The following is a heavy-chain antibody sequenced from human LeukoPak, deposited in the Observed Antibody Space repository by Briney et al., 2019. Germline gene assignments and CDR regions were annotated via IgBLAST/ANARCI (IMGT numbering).Heavy chain of an antibody. CDR3: ARVGPETAFDY. Sequence: PGGSLRLSCAASGFTFSTYAMHWVRQAPGKGLEWVAVISYDGSNKYYADSVKGRFTIPRDNSKNTLYLQMNSLRAEDTAVYYCARVGPETAFDYWGQGTLVTVSS. CDR2: ISYDGSNK. J-gene: IGHJ4*02. CDR1: GFTFSTYA. V-gene: IGHV3-30*04. D-gene: IGHD1-14*01.